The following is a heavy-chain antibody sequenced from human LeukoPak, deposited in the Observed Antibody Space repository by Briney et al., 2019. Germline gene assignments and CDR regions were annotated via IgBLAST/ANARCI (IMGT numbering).Heavy chain of an antibody. CDR1: GGSFSGYY. Sequence: SETLSLTCAVYGGSFSGYYWSWIRQPPGKGLEWIGEINHSGSTNYNPSLKSRGTISVDTSKNQFSLKLSSVTAADTAVDYCARGRAIVTIFGVVIPTYYFDYWGQGTLVTVSS. CDR3: ARGRAIVTIFGVVIPTYYFDY. J-gene: IGHJ4*02. D-gene: IGHD3-3*01. CDR2: INHSGST. V-gene: IGHV4-34*01.